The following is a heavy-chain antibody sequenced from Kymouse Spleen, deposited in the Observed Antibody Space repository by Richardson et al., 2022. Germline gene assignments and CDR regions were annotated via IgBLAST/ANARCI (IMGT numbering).Heavy chain of an antibody. CDR3: ARMFEYSSSFFDY. V-gene: IGHV4-34*01. CDR2: INHSGST. J-gene: IGHJ4*02. Sequence: QVQLQQWGAGLLKPSETLSLTCAVYGGSFSGYYWSWIRQPPGKGLEWIGEINHSGSTNYNPSLKSRVTISVDTSKNQFSLKLSSVTAADTAVYYCARMFEYSSSFFDYWGQGTLVTVSS. CDR1: GGSFSGYY. D-gene: IGHD6-6*01.